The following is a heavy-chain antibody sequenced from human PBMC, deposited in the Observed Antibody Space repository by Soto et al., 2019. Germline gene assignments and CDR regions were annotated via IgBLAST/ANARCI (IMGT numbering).Heavy chain of an antibody. V-gene: IGHV3-23*01. CDR1: GFTFSSYA. D-gene: IGHD2-2*01. Sequence: VGSLRLSCAASGFTFSSYAMSWVRQAPGKGLEWVSAISGSGGSTYYADSVKGRFTISRDNSKNTLYLQMNSLRAEDTAVYYCAKLIGIVVVPAAIGAFDIWGQGTMVTIS. CDR3: AKLIGIVVVPAAIGAFDI. J-gene: IGHJ3*02. CDR2: ISGSGGST.